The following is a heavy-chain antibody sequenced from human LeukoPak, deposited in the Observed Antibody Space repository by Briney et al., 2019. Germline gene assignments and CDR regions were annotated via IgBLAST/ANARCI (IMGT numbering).Heavy chain of an antibody. J-gene: IGHJ4*02. V-gene: IGHV3-48*01. D-gene: IGHD6-13*01. CDR3: APPPYSSSWPLGY. CDR2: ISSSSTTI. Sequence: GGSLRLSCVASGFTFSSYSMNWVRQAPGKGLEWVSYISSSSTTIYYADPVKGRFTISRDNAKNSLYLQMNSLRAEDTAVYYCAPPPYSSSWPLGYWGQGTLVTVSS. CDR1: GFTFSSYS.